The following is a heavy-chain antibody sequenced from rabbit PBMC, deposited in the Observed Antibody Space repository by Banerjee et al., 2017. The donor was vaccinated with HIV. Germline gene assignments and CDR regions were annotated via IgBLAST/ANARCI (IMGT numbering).Heavy chain of an antibody. CDR3: VRVGGYTYGYAGYAYEPYTRLDL. Sequence: QEQLVESGGGLVQPGGSLKLSCKASGFDFSSYGVSWVRQAPGKGLEWIGYIDPVFGSTYYASWVNGRFTISSHNAQNTLYLQLNSLTAADTATYFCVRVGGYTYGYAGYAYEPYTRLDLWGPGTLVTVS. CDR1: GFDFSSYG. V-gene: IGHV1S47*01. D-gene: IGHD6-1*01. J-gene: IGHJ3*01. CDR2: IDPVFGST.